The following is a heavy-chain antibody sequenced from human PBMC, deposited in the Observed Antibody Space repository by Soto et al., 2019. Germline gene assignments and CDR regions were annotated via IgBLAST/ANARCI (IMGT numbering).Heavy chain of an antibody. J-gene: IGHJ5*02. D-gene: IGHD3-10*01. CDR2: IWYDGSNK. CDR3: ARDATLKINYYGSGSYYKRGSRHNNWFDP. Sequence: GGSLRLSCAASGFTFSSYGMHWVRQAPGKGLEWVAVIWYDGSNKYYADSVKGRFTISGDNSKNTLYLQMNSLRAEDTAVYYCARDATLKINYYGSGSYYKRGSRHNNWFDPWGQGTLVTVSS. CDR1: GFTFSSYG. V-gene: IGHV3-33*01.